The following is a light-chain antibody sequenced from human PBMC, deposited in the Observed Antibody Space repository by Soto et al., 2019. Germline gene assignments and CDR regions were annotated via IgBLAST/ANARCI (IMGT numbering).Light chain of an antibody. CDR3: GTWDSSWGV. CDR1: SSNIGNNY. Sequence: QSVLTQPPSVSAAPGQKVTISCSGSSSNIGNNYVSWYQQLPGTAPKLLIYENNKRPSGIPDRFSGSKSGTSATLGITGLQTGDEADYYCGTWDSSWGVFGGGTQLTV. CDR2: ENN. J-gene: IGLJ7*01. V-gene: IGLV1-51*02.